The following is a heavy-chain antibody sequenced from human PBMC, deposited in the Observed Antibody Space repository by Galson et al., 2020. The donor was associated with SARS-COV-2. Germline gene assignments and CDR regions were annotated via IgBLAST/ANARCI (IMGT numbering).Heavy chain of an antibody. V-gene: IGHV3-33*01. CDR3: ARDGQLSSGWAFDY. J-gene: IGHJ4*02. CDR2: IFYDGSDK. CDR1: GFTFSSHA. D-gene: IGHD6-19*01. Sequence: GGSLRLSCAASGFTFSSHAIHWVRQAPGKGLEWVAQIFYDGSDKYYGDSVKGRFTISRDSSKNMVYLQMNNLKVHDTAVYYCARDGQLSSGWAFDYWGQGTLVTVSS.